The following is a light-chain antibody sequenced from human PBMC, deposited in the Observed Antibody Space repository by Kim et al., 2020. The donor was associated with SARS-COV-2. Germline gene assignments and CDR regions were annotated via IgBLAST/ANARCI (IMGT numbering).Light chain of an antibody. J-gene: IGKJ5*01. CDR3: GQRSSGTRAT. CDR2: DAS. V-gene: IGKV3-11*01. Sequence: EIVLTQSPATLSLSPGQRATLSCRASQSVSSSLAWYQQKPGQPPRLLIYDASNRATGIPGRFSGSGYGTDFTLTISTLEPEEFAVYYCGQRSSGTRATVGRGTGLGI. CDR1: QSVSSS.